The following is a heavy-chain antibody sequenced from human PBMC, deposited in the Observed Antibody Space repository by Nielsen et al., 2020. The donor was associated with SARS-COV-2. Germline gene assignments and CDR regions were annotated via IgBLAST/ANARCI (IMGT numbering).Heavy chain of an antibody. CDR3: ARDSSGSYLYYFDY. J-gene: IGHJ4*02. D-gene: IGHD1-26*01. CDR1: GFTFGSYS. Sequence: GRSLRLSCAAAGFTFGSYSMHWVRPAPGKLLGWVAFIPSVVSHTYYADSVTGRFTISRDNPKNTLYLQMNSLRAEDTAVYYCARDSSGSYLYYFDYWGQGTLVTVSS. CDR2: IPSVVSHT. V-gene: IGHV3-30-3*01.